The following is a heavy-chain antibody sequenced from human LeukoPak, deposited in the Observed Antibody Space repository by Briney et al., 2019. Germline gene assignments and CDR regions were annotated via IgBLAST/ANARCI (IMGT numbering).Heavy chain of an antibody. CDR3: ARDGYSYGFAHDY. Sequence: PGGSLRLSCAASGFTFSSYSMNWVRQAPGKGLEWVSYISSSSSTIYYADSVKGRFTISRDNAKNSLYLQMNSLRAEDTAVYYCARDGYSYGFAHDYWGQGTLVTVSS. D-gene: IGHD5-18*01. J-gene: IGHJ4*02. V-gene: IGHV3-48*01. CDR2: ISSSSSTI. CDR1: GFTFSSYS.